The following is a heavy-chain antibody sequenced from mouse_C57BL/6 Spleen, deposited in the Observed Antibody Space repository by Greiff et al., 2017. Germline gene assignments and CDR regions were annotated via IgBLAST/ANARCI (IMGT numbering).Heavy chain of an antibody. Sequence: QVQLKQPGTELVKPGASVKLSCKASGYTFTSYWMHWVKQRPGQGLEWIGNINPSNGGTNYNEKFKSKATRTVDKSSSTAYMQLSSLTYEDSAVYYCARMPNYYGSSPWFAYWGQGTLVTVSA. J-gene: IGHJ3*01. CDR3: ARMPNYYGSSPWFAY. CDR2: INPSNGGT. V-gene: IGHV1-53*01. CDR1: GYTFTSYW. D-gene: IGHD1-1*01.